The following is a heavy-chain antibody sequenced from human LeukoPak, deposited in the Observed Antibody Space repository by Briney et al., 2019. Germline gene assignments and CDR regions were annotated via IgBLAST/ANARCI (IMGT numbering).Heavy chain of an antibody. J-gene: IGHJ4*02. Sequence: SETLSLTCTVSGGSISSYHWSWIRQPPGKGLEWIGNIYYSGSTNYNPSLKSRVTISVDTSKNQFSLKLSSVTAADTAVYYCARLPVRGAPYWGQGTLVTVSS. CDR1: GGSISSYH. V-gene: IGHV4-59*01. CDR2: IYYSGST. CDR3: ARLPVRGAPY. D-gene: IGHD3-10*01.